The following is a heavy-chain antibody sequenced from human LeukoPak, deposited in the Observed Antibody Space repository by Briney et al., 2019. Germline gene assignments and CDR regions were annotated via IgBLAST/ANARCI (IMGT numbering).Heavy chain of an antibody. J-gene: IGHJ4*02. CDR1: GGSISSYY. CDR3: ARARTITGYFDY. CDR2: IYYSGST. D-gene: IGHD5-24*01. V-gene: IGHV4-59*01. Sequence: SETLSLTCTVSGGSISSYYWSWIRQPPGKGLELIGYIYYSGSTNYNPSLKSLVTISVDTSKNQFSLKLSSVTAADTAVYYCARARTITGYFDYWGQGTLVTVSS.